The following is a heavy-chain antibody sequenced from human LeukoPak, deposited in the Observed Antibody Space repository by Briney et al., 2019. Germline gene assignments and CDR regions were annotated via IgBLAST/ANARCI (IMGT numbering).Heavy chain of an antibody. CDR1: GYTFTSYG. V-gene: IGHV1-18*04. Sequence: GASVKVSCKASGYTFTSYGISWVRQARGQGLEWMGWISAYNGNTNYAQKLQGRVTMTTDTSTSTAYMELRSLRSDDTAVYYCAREGYCSSTSCYSCDYWSQGTLVNVSS. CDR3: AREGYCSSTSCYSCDY. CDR2: ISAYNGNT. D-gene: IGHD2-2*01. J-gene: IGHJ4*02.